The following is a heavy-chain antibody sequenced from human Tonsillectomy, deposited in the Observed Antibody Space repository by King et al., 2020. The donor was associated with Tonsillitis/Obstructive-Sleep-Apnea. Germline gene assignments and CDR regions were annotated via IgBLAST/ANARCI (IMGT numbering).Heavy chain of an antibody. CDR3: ARPDHYTLDL. J-gene: IGHJ6*02. V-gene: IGHV5-10-1*03. CDR1: GYSFTTYW. D-gene: IGHD4-11*01. CDR2: IYPSDSYT. Sequence: VQLVESGAEVKKPGESLRISCKGSGYSFTTYWIIWVRQMPGKGPEWMGRIYPSDSYTNYSPSLQGHVTISADKSISTAYLQWSSLKASDTAIYYCARPDHYTLDLWGQGTTVTVSS.